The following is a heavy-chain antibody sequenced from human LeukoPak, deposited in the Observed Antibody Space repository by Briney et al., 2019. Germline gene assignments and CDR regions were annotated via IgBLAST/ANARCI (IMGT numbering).Heavy chain of an antibody. Sequence: ASVKVSCKAFGYTFTSNYMHWVRQAPGQGPEWMGVISPSGGSTTYAQKFQGRVTLTRDMSTSTDYLELSSLRSEDTAVYYCARAYSSSWYGGNWFDPWGQGTLVTVSS. D-gene: IGHD6-13*01. V-gene: IGHV1-46*01. CDR2: ISPSGGST. CDR1: GYTFTSNY. CDR3: ARAYSSSWYGGNWFDP. J-gene: IGHJ5*02.